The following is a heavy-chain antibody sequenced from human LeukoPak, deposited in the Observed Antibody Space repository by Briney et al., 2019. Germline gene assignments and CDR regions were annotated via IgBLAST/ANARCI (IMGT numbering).Heavy chain of an antibody. V-gene: IGHV3-48*01. Sequence: GGSLRLSCAASGFTFSSYSMNWVRQAPGKGLEWVSYISSSSSTIYYADSVKGRFTISRDNAKNSLYLQMNSLRAEDTAVYYCARDLPHYDFWSGYPYFDYWGQGTLVTVSS. CDR1: GFTFSSYS. D-gene: IGHD3-3*01. CDR3: ARDLPHYDFWSGYPYFDY. J-gene: IGHJ4*02. CDR2: ISSSSSTI.